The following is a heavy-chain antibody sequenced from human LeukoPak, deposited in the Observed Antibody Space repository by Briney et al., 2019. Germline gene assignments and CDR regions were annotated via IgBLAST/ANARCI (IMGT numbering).Heavy chain of an antibody. CDR2: INPNSGGT. CDR1: AYTFTGYY. CDR3: ARGVVVPAADYYYGMDV. D-gene: IGHD2-2*01. J-gene: IGHJ6*02. V-gene: IGHV1-2*06. Sequence: ASVKVSCKASAYTFTGYYMHWVRQAPGQGLEWMGRINPNSGGTNYALKFQGRVTMTRDTSISTAYMELSRLRSHDTAVYYCARGVVVPAADYYYGMDVWGQGTTVTVSS.